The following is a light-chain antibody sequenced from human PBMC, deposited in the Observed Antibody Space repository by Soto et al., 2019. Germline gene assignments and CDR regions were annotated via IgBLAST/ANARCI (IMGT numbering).Light chain of an antibody. V-gene: IGKV1-6*01. CDR1: QGIRND. CDR2: AAS. J-gene: IGKJ3*01. Sequence: AIKMNHSPSSLSASVGDRVTITCRASQGIRNDLDWFQQKPGKAPKLLIYAASNLQSGVPARFSGSGSGTDFTLTISSLQPEDFATYYCLQKYFYPFTFGPGTKVDI. CDR3: LQKYFYPFT.